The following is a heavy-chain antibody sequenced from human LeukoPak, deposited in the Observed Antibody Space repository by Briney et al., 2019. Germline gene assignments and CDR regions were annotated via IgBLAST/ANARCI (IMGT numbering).Heavy chain of an antibody. V-gene: IGHV3-33*01. Sequence: GRSLRLSCAASGFTFSSYGMHWVRQAPGKGLEWVAVIWYDGSNKYYADSVKGRFTISRDSAKNSLFLQMNSLRAEDTAFYYCARGSNYFEYYFDFWGHGALVTVSS. CDR2: IWYDGSNK. CDR1: GFTFSSYG. D-gene: IGHD3-9*01. J-gene: IGHJ4*01. CDR3: ARGSNYFEYYFDF.